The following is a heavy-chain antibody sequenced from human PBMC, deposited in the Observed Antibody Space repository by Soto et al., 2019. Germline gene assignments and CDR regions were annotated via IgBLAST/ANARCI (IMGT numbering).Heavy chain of an antibody. CDR3: ARIGDYGDENYYYYGMDV. V-gene: IGHV1-18*01. CDR2: ISAYNGNT. D-gene: IGHD4-17*01. Sequence: ASVKVSCKASGYTFTSYGISWVRQAPGQGLEWMGWISAYNGNTNYAQKLQGRVTMTTDTSTSTAYMELRSLRSDDTAVYYCARIGDYGDENYYYYGMDVWGQGTTVTV. J-gene: IGHJ6*02. CDR1: GYTFTSYG.